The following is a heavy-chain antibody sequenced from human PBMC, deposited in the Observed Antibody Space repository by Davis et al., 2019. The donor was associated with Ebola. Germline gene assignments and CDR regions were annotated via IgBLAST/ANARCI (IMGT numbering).Heavy chain of an antibody. V-gene: IGHV1-46*01. CDR2: INPSGGST. CDR1: GYTFTSYY. CDR3: ATEIPKGAAFDY. Sequence: ASVNVSCKASGYTFTSYYMHWVRQAPGQGLEWMGIINPSGGSTSYAQKFQGRVTMTEDTSTDTAYMELSSLRSEDTAVYYCATEIPKGAAFDYWGQGTLVTVSS. D-gene: IGHD1-26*01. J-gene: IGHJ4*02.